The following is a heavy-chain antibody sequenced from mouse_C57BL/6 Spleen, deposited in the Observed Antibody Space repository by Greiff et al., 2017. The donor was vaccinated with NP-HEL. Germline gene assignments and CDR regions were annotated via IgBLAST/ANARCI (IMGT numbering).Heavy chain of an antibody. D-gene: IGHD1-3*01. Sequence: QVQLQQPGAELVKPGASVKMSCKASGYTFTSYWITWVKQRPGQGLEWIGDIYPGSGSTNYNEKFKSKATLAVDTSSSTAYMQLSSLTSEDSAVYYCARGGLKGDYYAMDYWGQGTSVTVSS. CDR2: IYPGSGST. CDR3: ARGGLKGDYYAMDY. CDR1: GYTFTSYW. J-gene: IGHJ4*01. V-gene: IGHV1-55*01.